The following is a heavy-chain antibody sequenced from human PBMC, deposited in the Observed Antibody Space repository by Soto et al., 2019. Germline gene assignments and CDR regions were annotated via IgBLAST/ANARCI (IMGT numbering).Heavy chain of an antibody. V-gene: IGHV3-23*01. J-gene: IGHJ6*02. CDR1: GFTFSTYA. CDR2: ISSSGDAT. CDR3: AKKGDFWSLGMDD. Sequence: SLRLSCAASGFTFSTYAMTWVRQAPGKGLEWVSIISSSGDATYYLDSVKGRFTISRDNSRNTLNRQMNSLRAEDTAVYYCAKKGDFWSLGMDDWGQGTTVTVSS. D-gene: IGHD3-3*01.